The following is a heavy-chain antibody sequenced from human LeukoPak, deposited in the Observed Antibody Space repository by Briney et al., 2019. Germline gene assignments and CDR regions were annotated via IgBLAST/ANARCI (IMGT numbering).Heavy chain of an antibody. CDR1: GFTFDEYA. D-gene: IGHD3-10*01. V-gene: IGHV3-9*01. J-gene: IGHJ4*02. Sequence: PGGSLRLSCAASGFTFDEYAMHWVRQAPGKGLEWVPGISWNSDSIAYADSVKGRFTISGDNAKKSLYLQMNSLRAEDTALYYCARRRITVVRGVDITSYYFDYWGQGTLVTVSS. CDR2: ISWNSDSI. CDR3: ARRRITVVRGVDITSYYFDY.